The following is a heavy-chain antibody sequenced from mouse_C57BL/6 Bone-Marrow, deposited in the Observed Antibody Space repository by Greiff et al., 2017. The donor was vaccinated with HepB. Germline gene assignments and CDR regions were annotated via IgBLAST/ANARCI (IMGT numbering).Heavy chain of an antibody. D-gene: IGHD2-3*01. CDR2: IDPSDSYT. Sequence: QVQLQQPGAELVMPGASVKLSCKASGYTFTSYWMHWVKQRPGQGLEWIGEIDPSDSYTNYNQKFKGKSTLTVDKSSSTAYMRLSSLTSEDSAVYYCARAGYYDWYFDVWGTGTTVTVSS. CDR1: GYTFTSYW. J-gene: IGHJ1*03. V-gene: IGHV1-69*01. CDR3: ARAGYYDWYFDV.